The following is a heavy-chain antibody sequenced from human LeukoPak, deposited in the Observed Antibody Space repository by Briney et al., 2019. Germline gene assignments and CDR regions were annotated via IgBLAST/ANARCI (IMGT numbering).Heavy chain of an antibody. CDR2: ISDTGGRT. V-gene: IGHV3-23*01. J-gene: IGHJ4*02. Sequence: GGSLRLSCAVSGITLSNYGMTWVRQAPGKGLEWVAGISDTGGRTNYADSVKGRFTISRDNPKNTLYLQMNSLRAEDTAVYFCAKRGVVIRVILVGFHKEAYYFDSWGRGALVTVSS. D-gene: IGHD3-22*01. CDR3: AKRGVVIRVILVGFHKEAYYFDS. CDR1: GITLSNYG.